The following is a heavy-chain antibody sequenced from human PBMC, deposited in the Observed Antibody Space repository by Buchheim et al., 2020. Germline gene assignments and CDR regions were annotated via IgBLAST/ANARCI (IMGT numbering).Heavy chain of an antibody. CDR1: GFIFSSYG. CDR3: AKDSNGSGSYYYYYYYMDV. J-gene: IGHJ6*03. CDR2: ISYTGSNK. V-gene: IGHV3-30*18. D-gene: IGHD3-10*01. Sequence: QVQLLESGGGVVQPGRSLRLSCAASGFIFSSYGMHWVRQAPGKGLEWVAVISYTGSNKYYADSVKGRFTISRDNSKNTLYLQMKSLRPEDKAVYYCAKDSNGSGSYYYYYYYMDVWGKGTT.